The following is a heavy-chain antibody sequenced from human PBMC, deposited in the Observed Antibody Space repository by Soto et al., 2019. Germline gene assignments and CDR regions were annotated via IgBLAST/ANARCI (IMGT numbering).Heavy chain of an antibody. CDR1: GGSISSGGYY. Sequence: SETLSLTCTVSGGSISSGGYYWSWIRQHPGKGLEWIGYIYYSGSTYYNPSLKSRVTISVDTSKNQFSLKLSSVTAADTAVYYCARTDYASYYYGMDVWGQGTTVTVSS. V-gene: IGHV4-31*03. J-gene: IGHJ6*02. D-gene: IGHD3-10*01. CDR2: IYYSGST. CDR3: ARTDYASYYYGMDV.